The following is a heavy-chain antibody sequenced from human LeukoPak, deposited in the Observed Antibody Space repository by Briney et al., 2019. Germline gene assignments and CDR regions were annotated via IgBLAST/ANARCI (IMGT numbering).Heavy chain of an antibody. V-gene: IGHV4-59*02. D-gene: IGHD1-7*01. CDR1: GGSVSSYY. J-gene: IGHJ6*02. Sequence: PSEPLSLTCTVSGGSVSSYYWSWIRQPPGKGLEWIGYIYYSGSTNYNPSLKSRVTISVDTSKNQFSLKLSSVTAADTAVYHCARDNWNYGSSMDVWGQGTTVTVSS. CDR2: IYYSGST. CDR3: ARDNWNYGSSMDV.